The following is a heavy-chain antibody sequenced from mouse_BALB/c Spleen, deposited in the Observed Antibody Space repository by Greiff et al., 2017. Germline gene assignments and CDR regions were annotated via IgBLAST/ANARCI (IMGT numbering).Heavy chain of an antibody. D-gene: IGHD2-2*01. CDR2: ISYSGST. CDR1: GYSITSDYA. V-gene: IGHV3-2*02. Sequence: DVQLQESGPGLVKPSQSLSLTCTVTGYSITSDYAWNWIRQFPGNKLEWMGYISYSGSTSYNPSLKSRISITRDTSKNQFFLQLNSVTTEDTATYYCARVRLRRSWYFDVWGAGTTVTVSS. J-gene: IGHJ1*01. CDR3: ARVRLRRSWYFDV.